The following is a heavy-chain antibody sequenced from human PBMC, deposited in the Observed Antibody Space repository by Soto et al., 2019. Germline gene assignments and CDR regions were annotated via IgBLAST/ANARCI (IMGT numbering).Heavy chain of an antibody. CDR1: GGSISSGTSY. J-gene: IGHJ4*02. V-gene: IGHV4-31*03. CDR2: IFYSGSF. Sequence: QVQLQESGPGLVKPSQTLSLTCTVSGGSISSGTSYWSWIRQRPGKGLEWIGYIFYSGSFYYTRSLRGRVMILADTSKNQFTLRLSSVTAAVTAVYYCARAPETPSILGVALPYFFDYWGQGALVTVSS. CDR3: ARAPETPSILGVALPYFFDY. D-gene: IGHD3-3*01.